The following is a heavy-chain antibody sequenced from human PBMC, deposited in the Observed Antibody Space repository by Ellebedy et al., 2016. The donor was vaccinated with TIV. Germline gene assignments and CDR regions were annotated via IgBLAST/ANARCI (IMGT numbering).Heavy chain of an antibody. CDR1: GFPFSNHW. J-gene: IGHJ4*02. D-gene: IGHD3-10*02. CDR2: IKGDGSIT. Sequence: GGSLRLXCAASGFPFSNHWIYWVRQAPGKGLVWVSRIKGDGSITTYAESVKGRFTIFRDNAKNTVYLQMSSLRAGDTAVYYCVRDLGSQDVRWGQGTLVTVSS. CDR3: VRDLGSQDVR. V-gene: IGHV3-74*03.